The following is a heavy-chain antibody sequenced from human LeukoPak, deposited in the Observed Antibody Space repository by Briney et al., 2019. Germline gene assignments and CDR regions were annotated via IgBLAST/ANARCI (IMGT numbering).Heavy chain of an antibody. D-gene: IGHD3-16*01. J-gene: IGHJ4*02. Sequence: GASVKVSCKVSGYTFTRYGISWVRQAPGQGLEWMGWISAYSGNTNYAQKFQGRITMTRDASTTTASMELSSLRPEDTAVYYCARALITSGGANFDSWGQGTLVTVSS. CDR2: ISAYSGNT. CDR1: GYTFTRYG. CDR3: ARALITSGGANFDS. V-gene: IGHV1-18*01.